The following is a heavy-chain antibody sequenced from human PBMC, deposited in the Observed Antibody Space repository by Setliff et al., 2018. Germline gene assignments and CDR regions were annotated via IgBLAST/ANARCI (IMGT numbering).Heavy chain of an antibody. CDR2: TIPMFGST. D-gene: IGHD3-10*01. Sequence: SVKVSCKASGDTFRSHGISWVRQAPGQGLEWMGGTIPMFGSTSYAQKFQGRVTITTDESASTAYMDLSSLTSDDTAIYYCAREKGYYNSGSYKYWFDPWGQGTLVTVSS. V-gene: IGHV1-69*05. J-gene: IGHJ5*02. CDR3: AREKGYYNSGSYKYWFDP. CDR1: GDTFRSHG.